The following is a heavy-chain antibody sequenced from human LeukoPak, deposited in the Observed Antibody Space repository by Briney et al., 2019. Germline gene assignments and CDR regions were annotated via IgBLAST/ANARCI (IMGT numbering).Heavy chain of an antibody. CDR3: ARLVIPDYFDY. CDR1: GGSMSSTYY. CDR2: IYYTGST. V-gene: IGHV4-39*01. Sequence: SETLSLTCTVSGGSMSSTYYWGWIRQPPGEGLEWIGSIYYTGSTYFNPSLKSRVTIAADTSKNQFSLRLTSVTAADTAVYYCARLVIPDYFDYWGQGTLVTVSS. J-gene: IGHJ4*02. D-gene: IGHD2-21*01.